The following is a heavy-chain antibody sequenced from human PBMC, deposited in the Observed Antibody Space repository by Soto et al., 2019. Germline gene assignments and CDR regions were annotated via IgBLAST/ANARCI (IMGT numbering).Heavy chain of an antibody. V-gene: IGHV2-70*01. CDR3: ARGYYGSGSFYRAPYYYYYGMDV. D-gene: IGHD3-10*01. CDR1: GFSVSTSGMC. Sequence: SGPTLVNPTQTLTLTCTCSGFSVSTSGMCVSWIRQPPGKALEWRALIDWDDDKYYSTSLKTRLTISKDTSKNQVVLTMTNMDPVDTATYYCARGYYGSGSFYRAPYYYYYGMDVWGQGTTVTSP. J-gene: IGHJ6*02. CDR2: IDWDDDK.